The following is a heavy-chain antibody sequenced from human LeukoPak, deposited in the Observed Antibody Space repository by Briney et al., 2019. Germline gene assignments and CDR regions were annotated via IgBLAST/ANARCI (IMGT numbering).Heavy chain of an antibody. V-gene: IGHV3-53*01. J-gene: IGHJ4*02. CDR3: ARDSNYDTRGHYY. CDR2: IYSGGST. Sequence: PGGSLRLSCAASGFTVSSNYMSWVRQAPGKGLEWVSVIYSGGSTYSAGSVKGRFTISRDNSKNTLYLHMNSLRAEDTAVYYCARDSNYDTRGHYYWGQGTLVTVSS. CDR1: GFTVSSNY. D-gene: IGHD3-22*01.